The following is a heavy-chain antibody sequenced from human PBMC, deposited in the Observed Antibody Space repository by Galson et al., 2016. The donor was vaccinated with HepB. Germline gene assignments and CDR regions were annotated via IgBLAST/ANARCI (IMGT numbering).Heavy chain of an antibody. CDR2: ISTDGTIT. V-gene: IGHV3-74*01. CDR3: GRTIIPSSPAFDI. D-gene: IGHD2-2*01. J-gene: IGHJ3*02. Sequence: LRLSCAASGFTFSTFWMHWVRQAPGKGLVWVSRISTDGTITTYADSVKGRFTISRDNAKNTLYLQMNRLRADDTAVYYCGRTIIPSSPAFDIWGPGTMVTVSS. CDR1: GFTFSTFW.